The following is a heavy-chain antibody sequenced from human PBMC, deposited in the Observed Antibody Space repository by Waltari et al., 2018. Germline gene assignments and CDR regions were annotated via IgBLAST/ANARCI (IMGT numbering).Heavy chain of an antibody. Sequence: EVQVVESGGGLIQPGGSLRLSCAVSGFIVSSHYMSWVRQGPGKGLEWVSVIYSGGSSYYVDSVKGRFTISRDNSKNTIYLEMNSLRGEDTAVYFCVGHRFGSGSYFDYWGQGTPVTVSS. CDR3: VGHRFGSGSYFDY. CDR1: GFIVSSHY. V-gene: IGHV3-53*01. D-gene: IGHD3-10*01. J-gene: IGHJ4*02. CDR2: IYSGGSS.